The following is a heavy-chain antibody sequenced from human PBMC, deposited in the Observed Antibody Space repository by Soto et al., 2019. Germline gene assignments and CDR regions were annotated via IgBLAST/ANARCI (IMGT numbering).Heavy chain of an antibody. Sequence: SETLSLTCAVYGGFLIESYCTCSRQPPFKGLEWIGEINHVGGTNYNPSLKSRVTISVDTSKNQFSLKLSSVTAADTAVYYCARDEEVNYSEYGGSDYYYGLDVWGQGITVTVSS. J-gene: IGHJ6*02. D-gene: IGHD4-17*01. V-gene: IGHV4-34*09. CDR2: INHVGGT. CDR3: ARDEEVNYSEYGGSDYYYGLDV. CDR1: GGFLIESY.